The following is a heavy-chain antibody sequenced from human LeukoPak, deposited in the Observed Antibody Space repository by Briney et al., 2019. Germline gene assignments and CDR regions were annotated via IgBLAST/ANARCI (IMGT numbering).Heavy chain of an antibody. CDR2: IIPLFGTA. CDR1: GDTFSSYA. Sequence: SVKVSCKVSGDTFSSYAISWVRQAPGQGLEWMGKIIPLFGTADYAQKLQGRVTITTDESTITAYMELSSLRSEDTAVYYCARSDYYYYYYMDVWGKGTTVTVSS. CDR3: ARSDYYYYYYMDV. J-gene: IGHJ6*03. D-gene: IGHD4/OR15-4a*01. V-gene: IGHV1-69*05.